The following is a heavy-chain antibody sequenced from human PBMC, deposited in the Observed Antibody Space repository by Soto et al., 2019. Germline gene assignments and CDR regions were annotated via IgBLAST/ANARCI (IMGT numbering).Heavy chain of an antibody. CDR3: ARIYGGNNGCDY. CDR2: ISSSSSYI. Sequence: PGGSLRLSCAASGFTFSSYSMNWVRQAPGKGLEWVSSISSSSSYIYYADSVKGRFTISRDNAKNSLYLQMNSLRAEDTAVYYCARIYGGNNGCDYWGQGTLVTASS. J-gene: IGHJ4*02. V-gene: IGHV3-21*01. CDR1: GFTFSSYS. D-gene: IGHD4-17*01.